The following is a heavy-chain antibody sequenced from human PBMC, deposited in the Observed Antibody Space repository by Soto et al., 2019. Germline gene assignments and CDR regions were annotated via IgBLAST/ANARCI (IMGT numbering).Heavy chain of an antibody. J-gene: IGHJ6*02. Sequence: PSETLSVTCPVAGASITSRSTYWGWIRQPPGKGLEWIGSIYYSGSTYYNPSLKSRVTISVDTSKNQFSLKLSSVTAADTAVYYCARGDPLLWFGEKVYYGMDVWGQGTTVTVSS. CDR1: GASITSRSTY. CDR3: ARGDPLLWFGEKVYYGMDV. V-gene: IGHV4-39*07. D-gene: IGHD3-10*01. CDR2: IYYSGST.